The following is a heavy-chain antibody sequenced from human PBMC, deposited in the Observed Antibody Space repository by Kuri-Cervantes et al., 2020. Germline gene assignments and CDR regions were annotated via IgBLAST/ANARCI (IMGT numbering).Heavy chain of an antibody. Sequence: SETLSLTCTVSGGSISSSSYYWGWIRQPPGKGLEWIGSIYYSGSTYYNPSLKSRVTISVDTSKNQFSLKLSSVTAADTAVYYCARGLVVVPAARKVGAFDIWGQGTTVTVSS. V-gene: IGHV4-39*07. CDR1: GGSISSSSYY. D-gene: IGHD2-2*01. CDR2: IYYSGST. CDR3: ARGLVVVPAARKVGAFDI. J-gene: IGHJ3*02.